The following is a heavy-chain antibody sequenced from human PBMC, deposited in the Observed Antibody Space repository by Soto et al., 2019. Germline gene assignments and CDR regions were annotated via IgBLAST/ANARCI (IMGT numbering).Heavy chain of an antibody. CDR3: ARMPNSNYGLDY. J-gene: IGHJ4*02. CDR2: IYPGDSDT. D-gene: IGHD4-4*01. CDR1: YW. V-gene: IGHV5-51*01. Sequence: YWGRCVSQMPGKGLEWMGIIYPGDSDTRYSPSFQGQVTISADKSISTAYLQWSSLKASGTAMYSCARMPNSNYGLDYWRQGTLVTVSS.